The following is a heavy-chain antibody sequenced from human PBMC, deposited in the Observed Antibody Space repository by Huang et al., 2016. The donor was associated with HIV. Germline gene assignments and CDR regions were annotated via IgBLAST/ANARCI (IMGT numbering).Heavy chain of an antibody. D-gene: IGHD3-9*01. CDR2: MSSRCDSN. J-gene: IGHJ4*02. Sequence: EVQLLESGGGLVQPGGSMRLCCAGSGFTFRSYAMTWVRRAPGRWLWVVSGMSSRCDSNSYADSVKGLFTVSRDNSKNTLYLKINSMRAEETAIYYCAKGAATYYDILTSYYDYWGQGTLVTVSS. CDR1: GFTFRSYA. CDR3: AKGAATYYDILTSYYDY. V-gene: IGHV3-23*01.